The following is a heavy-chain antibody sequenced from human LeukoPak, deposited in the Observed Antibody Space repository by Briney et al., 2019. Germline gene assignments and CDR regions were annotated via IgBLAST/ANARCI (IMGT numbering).Heavy chain of an antibody. CDR1: GYTVTSYG. Sequence: ASVKVSCRASGYTVTSYGISWVRQAPGQGLEWMGWISAYNGNTNYAQKLQGRVTMTTDTSTSTAYMELRSLRSDDTAVYYCARACILTGYCTFDYWGQGTLVTVSS. CDR3: ARACILTGYCTFDY. J-gene: IGHJ4*02. V-gene: IGHV1-18*04. D-gene: IGHD3-9*01. CDR2: ISAYNGNT.